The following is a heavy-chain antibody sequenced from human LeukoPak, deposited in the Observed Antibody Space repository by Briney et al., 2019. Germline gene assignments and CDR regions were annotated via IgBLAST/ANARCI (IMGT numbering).Heavy chain of an antibody. J-gene: IGHJ4*02. Sequence: GGSLRLSCEASGFTFSGYAVSWVRQAPGKGLVWVSRINIDGSSTTYADSVTGRFTISRDNAKNSLYLQMNSLRDEDTAVYYCARVRASSGREYDYWGQGTLVTVSS. V-gene: IGHV3-74*03. CDR2: INIDGSST. CDR3: ARVRASSGREYDY. CDR1: GFTFSGYA. D-gene: IGHD6-19*01.